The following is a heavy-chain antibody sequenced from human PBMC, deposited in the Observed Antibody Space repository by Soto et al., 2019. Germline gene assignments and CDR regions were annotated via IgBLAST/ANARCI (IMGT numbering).Heavy chain of an antibody. CDR2: ISAYNGNT. J-gene: IGHJ6*02. CDR1: GYTFTSYG. V-gene: IGHV1-18*04. D-gene: IGHD3-3*01. Sequence: ASVKVSCKASGYTFTSYGISWVRQAPGQGLEWMGWISAYNGNTNYAQKLQGRVNMTTDTSTSTAYMELRSLRSDDTAVYYCARDRGFLEWLPLPLYYYYYGMDVWGQGTTVTVSS. CDR3: ARDRGFLEWLPLPLYYYYYGMDV.